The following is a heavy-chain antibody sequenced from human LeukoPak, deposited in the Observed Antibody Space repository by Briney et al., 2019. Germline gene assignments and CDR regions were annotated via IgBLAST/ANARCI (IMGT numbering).Heavy chain of an antibody. Sequence: GASVKVSCKASGYTFTNYGLSWVRQAPGQGLEWMGWISGYNGNATYTQKLQGRVIMTTDTSTTTAYMDLRSLRSDDTAVYYCARDAGYCSSETCYDDAFGIWGQGTMVTVSS. V-gene: IGHV1-18*01. J-gene: IGHJ3*02. CDR1: GYTFTNYG. CDR3: ARDAGYCSSETCYDDAFGI. D-gene: IGHD2-2*01. CDR2: ISGYNGNA.